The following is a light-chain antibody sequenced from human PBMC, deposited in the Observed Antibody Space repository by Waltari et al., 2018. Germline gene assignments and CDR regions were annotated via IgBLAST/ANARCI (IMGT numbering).Light chain of an antibody. V-gene: IGKV3-15*01. J-gene: IGKJ2*01. CDR2: DIS. CDR1: QSIGSR. CDR3: HQYSASHT. Sequence: EIVMTQSPATLSVSPGERATLSCRASQSIGSRLAWYQQKRGQAPRLLIYDISTRATGISARFSGSGSGTEFTRTISSLQSEDSATYYCHQYSASHTFGQGTELEI.